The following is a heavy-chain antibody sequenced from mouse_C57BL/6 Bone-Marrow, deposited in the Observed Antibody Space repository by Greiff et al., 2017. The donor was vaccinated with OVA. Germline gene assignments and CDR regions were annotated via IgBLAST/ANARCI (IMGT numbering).Heavy chain of an antibody. V-gene: IGHV1-66*01. Sequence: VQLQQSGPELVQPGASVKISCKASGYSFTSYYIHWVKQRPGQGLEWIGWIYTGSGNTKYNEKVKGKATLTADTSSSTAYMQLSSLTSEDSAVYYCARGIYYGITTRAMDYWGQGTSVTVAS. CDR3: ARGIYYGITTRAMDY. D-gene: IGHD1-1*01. J-gene: IGHJ4*01. CDR1: GYSFTSYY. CDR2: IYTGSGNT.